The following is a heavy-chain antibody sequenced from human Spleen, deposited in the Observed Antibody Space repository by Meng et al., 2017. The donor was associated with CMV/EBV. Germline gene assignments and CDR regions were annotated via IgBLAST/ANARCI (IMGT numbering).Heavy chain of an antibody. Sequence: GESLKISCAASGFTFSSYSMNWVRQAPGKGLEWVSYISSSSSTIYYADSVKGRFTISRDNAKNSLYLQMNSLRAEDTAVYYCARDTPGSSGWYGSAFDIWGQGTMVTVSS. CDR2: ISSSSSTI. CDR1: GFTFSSYS. D-gene: IGHD6-19*01. V-gene: IGHV3-48*04. CDR3: ARDTPGSSGWYGSAFDI. J-gene: IGHJ3*02.